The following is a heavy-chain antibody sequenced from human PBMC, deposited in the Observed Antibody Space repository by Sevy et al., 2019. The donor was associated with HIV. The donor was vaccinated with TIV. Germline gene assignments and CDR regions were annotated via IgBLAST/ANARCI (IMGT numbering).Heavy chain of an antibody. CDR3: AKDYSTGWYGYYYGMDV. Sequence: GESLKISCAASGFIFSSFGMHWVRQAPGKGLEWVAFIHYKGSDKYYADAVKGRYTISRDNSKNTVYLQMSSLRAEDMAVYYCAKDYSTGWYGYYYGMDVRGQRTTVTVSS. CDR1: GFIFSSFG. J-gene: IGHJ6*02. D-gene: IGHD6-19*01. V-gene: IGHV3-30*02. CDR2: IHYKGSDK.